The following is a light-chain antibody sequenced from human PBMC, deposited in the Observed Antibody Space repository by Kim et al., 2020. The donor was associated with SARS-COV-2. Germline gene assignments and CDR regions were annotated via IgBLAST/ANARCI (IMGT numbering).Light chain of an antibody. V-gene: IGLV3-27*01. CDR1: VLAKKY. CDR3: YSAVDNNWV. Sequence: SYELTQPSSVSVSPGQTARITCSGDVLAKKYARWFQQKPGQAPVLVIYKDNERPSGLPERFSGSSSGTTVTLTISRAQVEDEADYYCYSAVDNNWVFGGGTQLTVL. J-gene: IGLJ3*02. CDR2: KDN.